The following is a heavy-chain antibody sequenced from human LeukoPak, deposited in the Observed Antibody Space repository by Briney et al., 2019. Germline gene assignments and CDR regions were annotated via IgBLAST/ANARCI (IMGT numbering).Heavy chain of an antibody. CDR2: IIPIPGIA. CDR3: ASHVVLVTATFDY. CDR1: GGTFSSYA. D-gene: IGHD2-21*02. J-gene: IGHJ4*02. V-gene: IGHV1-69*04. Sequence: SVKVSCKASGGTFSSYAISWVRQAPGQGLEWMGRIIPIPGIANYAQKFQGRVTITADKSTSTAYMELSSLRSEDTAVYYCASHVVLVTATFDYWGQGTLVTVSS.